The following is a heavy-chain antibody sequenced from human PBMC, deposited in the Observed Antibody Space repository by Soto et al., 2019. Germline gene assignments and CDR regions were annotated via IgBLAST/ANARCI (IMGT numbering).Heavy chain of an antibody. CDR2: ISAYNGKR. J-gene: IGHJ3*02. V-gene: IGHV1-18*01. Sequence: QGQLLQSGDEVKTPRASVRVSCRASGYPFTSYGISWVRQAPGQGLEWVAWISAYNGKRDTAQKFQGRVTMTLDTSTDTAHMELGDLTSADTAVYYCARGRIVASIHDAFEIWGQGTKVTVSS. D-gene: IGHD5-12*01. CDR1: GYPFTSYG. CDR3: ARGRIVASIHDAFEI.